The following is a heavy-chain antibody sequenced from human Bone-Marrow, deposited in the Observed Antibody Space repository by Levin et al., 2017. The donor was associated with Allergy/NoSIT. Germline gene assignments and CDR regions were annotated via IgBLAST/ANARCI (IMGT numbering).Heavy chain of an antibody. Sequence: QPGGSLRLSCAASGLTFSSYAMGWVRQAPGKGLEWVSTISGSGGNTFYADSARGRFTISRDNSKNTLYLQMNSLRAEDTAIYYCTGPGPVLMFEELLSRAEYYFDYWGQGTLVTVSS. CDR3: TGPGPVLMFEELLSRAEYYFDY. CDR2: ISGSGGNT. CDR1: GLTFSSYA. D-gene: IGHD3-10*02. J-gene: IGHJ4*02. V-gene: IGHV3-23*01.